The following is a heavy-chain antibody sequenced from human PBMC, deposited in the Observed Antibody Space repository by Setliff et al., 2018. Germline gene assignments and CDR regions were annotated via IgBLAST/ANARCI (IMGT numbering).Heavy chain of an antibody. D-gene: IGHD4-17*01. CDR2: ISAYNGNT. J-gene: IGHJ6*03. V-gene: IGHV1-18*01. CDR3: ARESNGDYAPYYYYYYMDG. Sequence: GASVKVSCKASGYTFTSYGISWVRQAPGQGLEWMGWISAYNGNTNYAQKLQGRVTMTTDTSTSTAYMELRSLRSDDTAVYYCARESNGDYAPYYYYYYMDGWGKGTTVTVSS. CDR1: GYTFTSYG.